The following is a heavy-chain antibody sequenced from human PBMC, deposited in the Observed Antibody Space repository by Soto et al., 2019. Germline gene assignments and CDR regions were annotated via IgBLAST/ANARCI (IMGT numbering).Heavy chain of an antibody. V-gene: IGHV1-69*13. D-gene: IGHD1-1*01. CDR3: ARPLEPLYYYYGMDV. CDR1: GGTFSSYA. J-gene: IGHJ6*02. CDR2: IIPIFGTA. Sequence: ASVKVSCKASGGTFSSYAISWVRQAPGQGLEWMGGIIPIFGTANYAQKFQGRVTITADESTSTAYMELSSLRSEDTAVYYCARPLEPLYYYYGMDVWGQGTTVTVSS.